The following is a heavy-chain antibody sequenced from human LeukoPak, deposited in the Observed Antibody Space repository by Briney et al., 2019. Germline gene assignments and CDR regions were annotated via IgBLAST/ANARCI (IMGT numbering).Heavy chain of an antibody. CDR1: GYTFTSYA. J-gene: IGHJ6*03. Sequence: ASVKVSCKASGYTFTSYAMNWVRQAPGQGLEWMGWINTNTGNPTYAQGFTGRFVFSLDTSVSTAYLQISSLKAEDTAVYYCAESPLPHYYYYYYMDVWGKGTMVTVSS. CDR3: AESPLPHYYYYYYMDV. CDR2: INTNTGNP. V-gene: IGHV7-4-1*02.